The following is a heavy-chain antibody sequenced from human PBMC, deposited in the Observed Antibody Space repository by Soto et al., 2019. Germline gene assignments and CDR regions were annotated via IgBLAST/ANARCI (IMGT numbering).Heavy chain of an antibody. CDR2: IDPSDSYT. Sequence: PGESLKISCKGSGYSCTSYWISWVRQMPGKGLEWMGRIDPSDSYTNYSPSFQGHVTISADKSISTAYLQWSSLKASDTAMYYCARGATDCSSTSCYYYGMDVWGQGTTVTVSS. J-gene: IGHJ6*02. CDR1: GYSCTSYW. V-gene: IGHV5-10-1*01. D-gene: IGHD2-2*01. CDR3: ARGATDCSSTSCYYYGMDV.